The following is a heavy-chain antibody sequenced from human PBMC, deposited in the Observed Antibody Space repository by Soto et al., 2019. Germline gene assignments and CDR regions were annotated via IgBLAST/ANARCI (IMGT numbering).Heavy chain of an antibody. J-gene: IGHJ4*02. CDR1: GFTFSSYA. CDR2: ISGSGGST. CDR3: AKEADSGWLSPPTVDY. Sequence: EVQLLESGGGLVQPGGSLRLSCAASGFTFSSYAMSWVRQAPGKGLEWVSAISGSGGSTYYADSVKGRFTISRDNSKNTLYLQMNSLRAEDTAVYYCAKEADSGWLSPPTVDYWGQGTLVTVSS. D-gene: IGHD6-19*01. V-gene: IGHV3-23*01.